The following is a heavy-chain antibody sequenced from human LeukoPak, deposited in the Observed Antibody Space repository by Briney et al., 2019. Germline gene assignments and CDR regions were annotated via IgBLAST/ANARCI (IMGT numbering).Heavy chain of an antibody. CDR1: GFTFSSYS. CDR3: AREGGSEAFDI. D-gene: IGHD3-16*01. CDR2: ISSSSSYI. J-gene: IGHJ3*02. Sequence: KPGGSLRLSCAASGFTFSSYSMNWVRQAPGKGLEWVSSISSSSSYIYYADSVKGRFTISRDNAKNSLYLQMNRLRAEDTAVYYCAREGGSEAFDIWGQGTMVTVSS. V-gene: IGHV3-21*01.